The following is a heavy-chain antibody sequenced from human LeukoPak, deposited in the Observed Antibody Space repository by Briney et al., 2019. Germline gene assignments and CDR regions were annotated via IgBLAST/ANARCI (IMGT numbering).Heavy chain of an antibody. V-gene: IGHV3-23*01. CDR2: ISRGGST. CDR1: EVSFSNCA. J-gene: IGHJ4*02. Sequence: PGGSLRLSCAASEVSFSNCAMTWVRQAPGKGLEWVSSISRGGSTFYADSVKGRFTISRDNSKNTLYLQMNSLRAEDTAVYYCASVWFRAYWGQGTLVTVSS. D-gene: IGHD3-9*01. CDR3: ASVWFRAY.